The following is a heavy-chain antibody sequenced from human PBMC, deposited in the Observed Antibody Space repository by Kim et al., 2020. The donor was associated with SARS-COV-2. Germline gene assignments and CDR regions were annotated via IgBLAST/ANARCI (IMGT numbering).Heavy chain of an antibody. J-gene: IGHJ4*02. CDR3: ARAPSPRITMVRGVMEFDY. CDR2: ISAYNGNT. V-gene: IGHV1-18*01. Sequence: ASVKVSCKASGYTFTSYGISWVRQAPGQGLEWMGWISAYNGNTNYAQKLQGRVTMTTDTSTSTAYMELRSLRSDDTAVYYCARAPSPRITMVRGVMEFDYWGQGTLVTVSS. CDR1: GYTFTSYG. D-gene: IGHD3-10*01.